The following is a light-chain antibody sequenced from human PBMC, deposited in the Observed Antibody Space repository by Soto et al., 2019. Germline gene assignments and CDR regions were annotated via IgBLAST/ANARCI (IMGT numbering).Light chain of an antibody. V-gene: IGKV4-1*01. CDR1: QSVLWSNNKNY. CDR2: WAS. J-gene: IGKJ4*01. CDR3: QQYYSTPLT. Sequence: DFVMTQSPDSLTVSLGERGTINRKSSQSVLWSNNKNYLAWYQQKPGQSPKLLIYWASTRESGVPDRFSGSGSGTDFTLTISSLQAEDVAVYYCQQYYSTPLTFGGGTKVDIK.